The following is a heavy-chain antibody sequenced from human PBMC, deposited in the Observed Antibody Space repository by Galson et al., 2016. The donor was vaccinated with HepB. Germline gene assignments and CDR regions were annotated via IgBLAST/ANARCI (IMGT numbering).Heavy chain of an antibody. CDR2: IHYSGTT. J-gene: IGHJ4*02. CDR3: ARAPRGYSSYGPDNPTDY. V-gene: IGHV4-31*03. CDR1: GGSLRYGGNY. Sequence: TLSLTCTVSGGSLRYGGNYWSWIRQHPGRGLEWIGYIHYSGTTYYDPSLRSRVKLSIDTSTNQFSLRLTSVTAADTAVYYCARAPRGYSSYGPDNPTDYWGQGTLVIVSS. D-gene: IGHD5-18*01.